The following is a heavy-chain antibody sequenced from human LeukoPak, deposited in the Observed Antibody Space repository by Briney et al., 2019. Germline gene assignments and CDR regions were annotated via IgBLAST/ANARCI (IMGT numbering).Heavy chain of an antibody. CDR1: GFTFSSCS. D-gene: IGHD5-18*01. J-gene: IGHJ4*02. V-gene: IGHV3-48*01. CDR3: AREKRGYSYGYCLDY. Sequence: PGGSLRLSCAASGFTFSSCSMNWVRQAPGKGLEWVSYISSSSSTIYYADSVKGRFTISRDNAKNSLYLQMNNLRAEDTAVYYCAREKRGYSYGYCLDYWGQGTLVTVSS. CDR2: ISSSSSTI.